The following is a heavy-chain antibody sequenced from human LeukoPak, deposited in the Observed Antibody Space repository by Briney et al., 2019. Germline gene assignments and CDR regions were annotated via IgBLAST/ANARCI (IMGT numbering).Heavy chain of an antibody. V-gene: IGHV4-39*01. D-gene: IGHD6-19*01. J-gene: IGHJ4*02. Sequence: SETLSLTCTVSGGSISSSSTYWGWIRHPPGKGLEWIGSIYYSGSTYYNPSLKCRVTISVDTSKNQFSLKLSSVTAADTAVYYCARQGIAVAGAVDYWGQGTPVTVSS. CDR3: ARQGIAVAGAVDY. CDR2: IYYSGST. CDR1: GGSISSSSTY.